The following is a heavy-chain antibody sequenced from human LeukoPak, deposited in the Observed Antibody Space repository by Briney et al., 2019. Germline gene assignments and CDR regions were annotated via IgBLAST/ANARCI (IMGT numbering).Heavy chain of an antibody. Sequence: GGSLRLSCAATGFTFSSYSMNWVRQAPGKGLEWVSSISSSSSYIYYADSVKGRFTISRDNAKNSLYLQMNSLRAEDTAVYYCARATPVAQGGMDVWGQGTTVTVSS. V-gene: IGHV3-21*01. CDR1: GFTFSSYS. CDR2: ISSSSSYI. CDR3: ARATPVAQGGMDV. J-gene: IGHJ6*02. D-gene: IGHD4-23*01.